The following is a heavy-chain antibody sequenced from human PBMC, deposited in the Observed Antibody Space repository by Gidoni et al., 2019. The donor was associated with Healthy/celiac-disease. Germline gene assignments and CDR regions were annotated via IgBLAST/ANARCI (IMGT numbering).Heavy chain of an antibody. V-gene: IGHV3-23*01. CDR1: GFTFSSYA. CDR2: ISGSGGST. CDR3: AKDPIRTDTAMPYNWFDP. J-gene: IGHJ5*02. Sequence: EVQLLESGGGLVQPGGSLRLSCAASGFTFSSYAMSWVRQAPGKGLEWVSAISGSGGSTYYADSVKGRFTISRDNSKNTLYLQMNSLRAEDTAVYYCAKDPIRTDTAMPYNWFDPWGQGTLVTVSS. D-gene: IGHD5-18*01.